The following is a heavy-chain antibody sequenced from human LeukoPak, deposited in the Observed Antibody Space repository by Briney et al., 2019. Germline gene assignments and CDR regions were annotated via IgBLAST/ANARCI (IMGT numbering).Heavy chain of an antibody. CDR3: ARHFTNYQGSSSYYGGDDFAS. CDR2: INSGRSYI. Sequence: PGGSLRLSCAASGSTFSSYSMNWVRQAPGKGLEWVSTINSGRSYIYYADSVKGRFTISRDNAKNSLYLQMNSLRADDTAVYYLARHFTNYQGSSSYYGGDDFASWGQGTMVTVSS. V-gene: IGHV3-21*01. D-gene: IGHD3-22*01. CDR1: GSTFSSYS. J-gene: IGHJ3*01.